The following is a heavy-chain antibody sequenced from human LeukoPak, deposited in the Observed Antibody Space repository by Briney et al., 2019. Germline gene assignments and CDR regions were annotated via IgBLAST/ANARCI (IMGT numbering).Heavy chain of an antibody. CDR2: INHSGST. Sequence: SETLSLTCTVSGGSISSYYWSWIRQPPGKGLEWIGEINHSGSTNYNPSLKSRVTISVDTSKNQFSLKLSSVTAADTAVYYCGYSYGYRVDPAQPIDYWGQGTLVTVSS. V-gene: IGHV4-34*01. CDR3: GYSYGYRVDPAQPIDY. CDR1: GGSISSYY. J-gene: IGHJ4*02. D-gene: IGHD5-18*01.